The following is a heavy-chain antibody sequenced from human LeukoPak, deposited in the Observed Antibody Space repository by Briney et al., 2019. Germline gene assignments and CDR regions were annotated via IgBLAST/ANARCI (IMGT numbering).Heavy chain of an antibody. Sequence: GASVKVSCKASGYTFTGYYLHWVRQAPGQGLEWMGWINPNSGGTNYAQKFQGRVTMTRDTSINTAYMDLSRLRSDDTAVYYCARDRENDFWSGYSQGPPGYWGQGTLVTVSS. J-gene: IGHJ4*02. V-gene: IGHV1-2*02. CDR3: ARDRENDFWSGYSQGPPGY. CDR2: INPNSGGT. CDR1: GYTFTGYY. D-gene: IGHD3-3*01.